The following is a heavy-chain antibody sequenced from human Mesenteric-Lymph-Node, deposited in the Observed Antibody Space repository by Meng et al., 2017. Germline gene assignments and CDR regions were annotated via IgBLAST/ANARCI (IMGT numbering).Heavy chain of an antibody. D-gene: IGHD3-3*01. V-gene: IGHV1-69*05. CDR2: IIPIFGTA. Sequence: SVKVSCKASGGTFSSYAISWVRQAPGQGLEWMGGIIPIFGTANYAQKFQGRVTMTRNTSISTAYMELSSLRSEDTAVYYCARGINSGYYTPSSDYWGQGTLVTVSS. CDR3: ARGINSGYYTPSSDY. J-gene: IGHJ4*02. CDR1: GGTFSSYA.